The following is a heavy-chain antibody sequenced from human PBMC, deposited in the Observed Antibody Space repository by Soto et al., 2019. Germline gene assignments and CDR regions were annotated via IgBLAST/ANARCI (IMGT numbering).Heavy chain of an antibody. J-gene: IGHJ4*02. Sequence: LSLTCTVSGGSIISSSYYWGWIRQPPGKGLEWIGSIYYSGSTYYNPSLKSRVTISVDTSKNQFSLKLSSVTAADTAVYYCARPAPRAVAVYYFDYWGQGTLGTDS. CDR2: IYYSGST. D-gene: IGHD6-19*01. CDR3: ARPAPRAVAVYYFDY. CDR1: GGSIISSSYY. V-gene: IGHV4-39*01.